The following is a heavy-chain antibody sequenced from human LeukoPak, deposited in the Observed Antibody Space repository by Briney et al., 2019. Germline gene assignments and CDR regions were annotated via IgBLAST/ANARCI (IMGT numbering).Heavy chain of an antibody. Sequence: KSSETLSLTCTVSGGSISSGDYYWSWIRQPPGKGLGWIGYIYYSGSTYYNPSLKSRVTISVDTSKNQFSLKLSSVTAADTAVYYCARLKQWLVSIDYWGQGTLVTVSS. D-gene: IGHD6-19*01. CDR2: IYYSGST. CDR1: GGSISSGDYY. CDR3: ARLKQWLVSIDY. J-gene: IGHJ4*02. V-gene: IGHV4-30-4*08.